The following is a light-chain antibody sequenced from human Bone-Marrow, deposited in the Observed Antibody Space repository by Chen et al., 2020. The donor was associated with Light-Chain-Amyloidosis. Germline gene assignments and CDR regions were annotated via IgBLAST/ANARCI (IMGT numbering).Light chain of an antibody. CDR1: NIGSTS. CDR3: QVWDRSSDRPV. Sequence: SYVLTQPSSVSVAPGQPATMDCGGNNIGSTSVHWYQQTPGQAPLLFVYDDSDRPSGIPERLSGSNSGNTATLTISRVEAGDDAYYYCQVWDRSSDRPVFGGGTKLTVL. V-gene: IGLV3-21*02. CDR2: DDS. J-gene: IGLJ3*02.